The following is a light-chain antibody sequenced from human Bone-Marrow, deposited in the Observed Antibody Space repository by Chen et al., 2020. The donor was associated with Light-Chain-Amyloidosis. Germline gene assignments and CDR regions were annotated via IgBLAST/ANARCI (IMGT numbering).Light chain of an antibody. J-gene: IGKJ2*01. CDR2: DAS. CDR1: QSIRSW. Sequence: DIQLTQSLSTLSPSVGDRVTITCRASQSIRSWLAWYQQKPGKAPKLLIYDASSLQSGVPSRFSGSGSGTEFTLTISSLQPDDFATYYCQQYNSYSYTVGQGTKLEIK. CDR3: QQYNSYSYT. V-gene: IGKV1-5*01.